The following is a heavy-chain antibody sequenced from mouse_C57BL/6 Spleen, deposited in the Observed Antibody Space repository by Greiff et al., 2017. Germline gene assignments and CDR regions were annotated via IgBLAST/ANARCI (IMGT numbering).Heavy chain of an antibody. CDR1: GFTFSSYA. J-gene: IGHJ3*01. V-gene: IGHV5-9-1*02. Sequence: EVMLVESGEGLVKPGGSLKLSCAASGFTFSSYAMSWVRQTPEKRLEWVAYISSGGDYIYYADTVKGRFTISRDNARNTLYLQMSILKSEDTAMYYCTRDSLYYYGSSYPAWFAYWCQGTLVTVSA. D-gene: IGHD1-1*01. CDR3: TRDSLYYYGSSYPAWFAY. CDR2: ISSGGDYI.